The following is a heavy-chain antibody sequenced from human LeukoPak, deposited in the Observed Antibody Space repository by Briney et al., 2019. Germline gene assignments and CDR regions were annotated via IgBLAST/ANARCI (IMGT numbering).Heavy chain of an antibody. V-gene: IGHV5-51*01. CDR3: ARQGAAGKYYYYYMDV. Sequence: GESLKISCKASGYSFVTYWIGWVRQMPGQGLEWMGIIYPDDSNTIYGPSFQGQVTISADKSINTAYLEWSSLKASDTAIYYCARQGAAGKYYYYYMDVWGKGTTVTVSS. D-gene: IGHD6-13*01. CDR1: GYSFVTYW. J-gene: IGHJ6*03. CDR2: IYPDDSNT.